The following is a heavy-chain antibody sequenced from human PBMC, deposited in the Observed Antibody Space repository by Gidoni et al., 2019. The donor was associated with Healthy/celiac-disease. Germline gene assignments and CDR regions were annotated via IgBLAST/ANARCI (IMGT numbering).Heavy chain of an antibody. CDR2: IIPIFGTA. CDR3: ARDLRITIFGVVEDNAFDI. Sequence: QVQLVQSGAEVKKPGSSVKVSCKASGGTFSSYAISWVRQAPGQGLEWMGGIIPIFGTANYAQKFQGRVTITADESTSTAYMELSSLRSEDTAVYYCARDLRITIFGVVEDNAFDIWGQGTMVTVSS. D-gene: IGHD3-3*01. J-gene: IGHJ3*02. CDR1: GGTFSSYA. V-gene: IGHV1-69*01.